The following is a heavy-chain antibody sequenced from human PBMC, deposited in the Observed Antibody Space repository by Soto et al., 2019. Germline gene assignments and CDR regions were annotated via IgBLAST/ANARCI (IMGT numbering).Heavy chain of an antibody. CDR1: GYTFTSYD. Sequence: ASVKVSCKASGYTFTSYDINWVRQATGQGLEWMGWMNPNSGNTGYAQKFQGRVTMTRNTSISTAYMELSSLRSEDTAVYYCAGAYYDSSGYYLYYYYGMDVWGQGTTVTVSS. CDR2: MNPNSGNT. J-gene: IGHJ6*02. V-gene: IGHV1-8*01. CDR3: AGAYYDSSGYYLYYYYGMDV. D-gene: IGHD3-22*01.